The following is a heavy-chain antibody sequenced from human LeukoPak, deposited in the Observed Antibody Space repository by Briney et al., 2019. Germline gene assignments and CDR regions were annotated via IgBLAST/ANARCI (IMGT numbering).Heavy chain of an antibody. V-gene: IGHV1-69*04. CDR3: ARGVAMENYYYYGMDV. CDR2: IIPILGIA. J-gene: IGHJ6*02. D-gene: IGHD5-12*01. Sequence: SVKVSCKASGGTFSSYAISWVRQAPGQGLEWMGRIIPILGIANYAQKIQGRVTITADKSTSTAYMELSSLRSEDTAVYYCARGVAMENYYYYGMDVWGQGTTVTVSS. CDR1: GGTFSSYA.